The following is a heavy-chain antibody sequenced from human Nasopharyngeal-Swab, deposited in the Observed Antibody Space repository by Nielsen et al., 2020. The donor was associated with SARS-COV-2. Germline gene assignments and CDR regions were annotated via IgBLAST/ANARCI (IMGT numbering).Heavy chain of an antibody. D-gene: IGHD2-2*01. Sequence: WIRQPPGKGLEWIGEINHSGSTNYDPSLKSRVTTSVDTSKNQFSLKLSSVTAADTAVYYCARADYQLDYWGQGTLVTVSS. CDR3: ARADYQLDY. V-gene: IGHV4-34*01. CDR2: INHSGST. J-gene: IGHJ4*02.